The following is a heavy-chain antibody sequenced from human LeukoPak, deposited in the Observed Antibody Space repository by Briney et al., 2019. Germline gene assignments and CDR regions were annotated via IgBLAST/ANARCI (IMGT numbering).Heavy chain of an antibody. Sequence: KPSETPSLTCTVSGGSISSYYWSWIRQPPGKGLEWIGYIYYSGSTNYNPSLKSRVTISVDTSKNQFSLKLSSVTAADTAVYYCARDRGIGRGYYYYGMDVWGQGTTVTVSS. D-gene: IGHD6-13*01. CDR2: IYYSGST. CDR3: ARDRGIGRGYYYYGMDV. CDR1: GGSISSYY. V-gene: IGHV4-59*12. J-gene: IGHJ6*02.